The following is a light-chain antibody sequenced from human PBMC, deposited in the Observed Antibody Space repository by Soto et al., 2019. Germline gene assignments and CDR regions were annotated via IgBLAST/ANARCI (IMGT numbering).Light chain of an antibody. CDR1: QSVTSNY. J-gene: IGKJ4*01. V-gene: IGKV3-20*01. CDR2: EAY. CDR3: QQYGSPPLT. Sequence: EIVLTQSPGTLSLSPGERATLSCRASQSVTSNYLAWHQQKPGQAPRLLIYEAYSRAAGISDRFSGGGSGTDFTLTISRLEPEDFAAYYCQQYGSPPLTFGGGTQVEIK.